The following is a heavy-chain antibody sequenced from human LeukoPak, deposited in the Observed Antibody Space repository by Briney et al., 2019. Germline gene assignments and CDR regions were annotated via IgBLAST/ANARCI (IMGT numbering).Heavy chain of an antibody. D-gene: IGHD4-17*01. CDR1: GFTFSDYY. CDR2: IYSGGST. V-gene: IGHV3-66*04. Sequence: GGSLRLSCAASGFTFSDYYMSWVRQAPGKGLEWVSVIYSGGSTYYADSVKGRFTISRDNSKNTLYLQMNSLGAEDTAVYYCARHDYGDLRNYFDYWGQGTLVTVSS. J-gene: IGHJ4*02. CDR3: ARHDYGDLRNYFDY.